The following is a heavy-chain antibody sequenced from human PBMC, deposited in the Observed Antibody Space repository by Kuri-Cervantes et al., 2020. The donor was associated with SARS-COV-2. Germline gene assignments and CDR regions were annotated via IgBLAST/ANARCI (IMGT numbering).Heavy chain of an antibody. D-gene: IGHD3-22*01. CDR3: TTSMIVSAAHYFDY. CDR2: IDGYSPYI. CDR1: GFPFSDYR. J-gene: IGHJ4*02. V-gene: IGHV3-21*01. Sequence: GESLKISCAASGFPFSDYRMNWIRQSPGKGLEWVSRIDGYSPYIHYADSVKGRFTISRDNAKSSVFLQMNSLRAEDTAVYYCTTSMIVSAAHYFDYWGQGILVTVSS.